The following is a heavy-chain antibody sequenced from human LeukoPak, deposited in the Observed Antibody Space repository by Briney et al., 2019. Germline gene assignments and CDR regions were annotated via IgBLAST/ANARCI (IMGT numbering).Heavy chain of an antibody. V-gene: IGHV4-34*01. J-gene: IGHJ5*02. Sequence: SETLSLTCAVYGGSFSVYYWSWIRQPPGKGLEWIGEINHSGSTNYNPSLKSRVTISVDTSKNQFSLKLSSVTAADTAVYYCARGSRGVGRTDYDFWSGYYGRVWFDPWGQGTLVTVSS. CDR1: GGSFSVYY. CDR2: INHSGST. D-gene: IGHD3-3*01. CDR3: ARGSRGVGRTDYDFWSGYYGRVWFDP.